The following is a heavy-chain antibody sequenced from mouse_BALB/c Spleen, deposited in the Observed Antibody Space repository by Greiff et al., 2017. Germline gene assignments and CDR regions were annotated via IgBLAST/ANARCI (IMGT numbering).Heavy chain of an antibody. V-gene: IGHV5-9-4*01. CDR2: ISSGGSYT. CDR1: GFTFSSYA. CDR3: AINYYGSSYGYAMDY. Sequence: EVQVVESGGGLVKPGGSLKLSCAASGFTFSSYAMSWVRQSPEKRLEWVAEISSGGSYTYYPDTVTGRFTISRDNAKNTLYLEMSSLRSEDTAMYYCAINYYGSSYGYAMDYWGQGTSVTVSS. D-gene: IGHD1-1*01. J-gene: IGHJ4*01.